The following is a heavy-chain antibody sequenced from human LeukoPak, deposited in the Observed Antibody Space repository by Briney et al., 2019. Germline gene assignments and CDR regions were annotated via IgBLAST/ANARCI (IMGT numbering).Heavy chain of an antibody. D-gene: IGHD3-22*01. CDR2: INPNTGGT. J-gene: IGHJ4*02. V-gene: IGHV1-2*02. CDR3: ARAPMIVVVFPPRLDF. CDR1: GYTFTGYY. Sequence: ASVKVSCKTSGYTFTGYYMHCVRQAPGQALEWMGWINPNTGGTNYAQKFQGRVTMTSDTSISTAYMELSSLKSDDTAMYYCARAPMIVVVFPPRLDFWGQGTLVTVSS.